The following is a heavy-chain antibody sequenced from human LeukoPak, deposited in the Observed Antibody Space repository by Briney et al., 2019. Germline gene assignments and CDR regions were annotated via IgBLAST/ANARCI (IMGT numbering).Heavy chain of an antibody. J-gene: IGHJ4*02. CDR3: ARLSGSFDY. CDR2: IIPIFGTA. V-gene: IGHV1-69*13. Sequence: SVKVSCKASGYTFNSYDISWVRQAPGQGLEWMGGIIPIFGTANYAQKFQGRVTITADESTSTAYMGLSSLRSEDTAVYYCARLSGSFDYWGQGTLVTVSS. D-gene: IGHD1-26*01. CDR1: GYTFNSYD.